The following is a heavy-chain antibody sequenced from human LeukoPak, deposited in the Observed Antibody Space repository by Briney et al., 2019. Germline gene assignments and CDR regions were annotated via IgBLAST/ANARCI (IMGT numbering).Heavy chain of an antibody. D-gene: IGHD2-15*01. Sequence: GGSLRLSCAASGFTFSSYGMHWVRQAPGKGLEWVAFIRYDGGNKYYADSVKGRFTISRDNSKNTLYLQMNSLRAEDTAVYYCAKDRRYCSGGSCRIFDYWGQGTLVTVSS. J-gene: IGHJ4*02. CDR2: IRYDGGNK. CDR1: GFTFSSYG. V-gene: IGHV3-30*02. CDR3: AKDRRYCSGGSCRIFDY.